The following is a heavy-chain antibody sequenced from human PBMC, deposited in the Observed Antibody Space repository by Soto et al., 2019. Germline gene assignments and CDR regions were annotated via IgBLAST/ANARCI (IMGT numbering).Heavy chain of an antibody. CDR3: ARGVAGPLHWFDP. J-gene: IGHJ5*02. D-gene: IGHD6-19*01. CDR2: INAGNGNT. CDR1: GYTFTSYA. Sequence: QVQLVQSGAEVKKPGASVKVSCQASGYTFTSYAMPCVRQAPGQRLEWMGWINAGNGNTKYSQKLQGRVTITRDTSASTAYMELSSLRSEDTAVYYCARGVAGPLHWFDPWGQGTLVNVSS. V-gene: IGHV1-3*01.